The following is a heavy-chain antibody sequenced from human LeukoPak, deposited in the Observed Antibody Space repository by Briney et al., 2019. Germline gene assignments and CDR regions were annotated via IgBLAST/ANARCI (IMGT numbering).Heavy chain of an antibody. CDR1: GGSISSGGYY. J-gene: IGHJ6*02. CDR2: IYHSGST. V-gene: IGHV4-30-2*01. D-gene: IGHD3-10*01. Sequence: PSETLSLTCTVSGGSISSGGYYWSWIRQHPGKGLEWIGYIYHSGSTYYNPSLKSRVTISVDRSKNQFSLKLSSVTAADTAVYYCARQGGETDYYYGMDVWGQGTTVTVSS. CDR3: ARQGGETDYYYGMDV.